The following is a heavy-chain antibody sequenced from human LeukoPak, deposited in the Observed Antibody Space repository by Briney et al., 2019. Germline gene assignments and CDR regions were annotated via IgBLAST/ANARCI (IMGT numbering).Heavy chain of an antibody. CDR2: ISSSSSYI. Sequence: GGSLRLSCAASGFTFSSYSMNWVRQAPGRGLEWVSSISSSSSYIYYADSVKGRFTISRDNAKNSLYLQVNSLRAEDTAVYYCAKDRSYYLWNDFYYMDVWGNGTTVTVSS. D-gene: IGHD1-26*01. V-gene: IGHV3-21*04. CDR3: AKDRSYYLWNDFYYMDV. J-gene: IGHJ6*03. CDR1: GFTFSSYS.